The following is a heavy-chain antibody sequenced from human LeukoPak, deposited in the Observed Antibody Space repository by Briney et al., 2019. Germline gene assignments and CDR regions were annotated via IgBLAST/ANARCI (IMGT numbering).Heavy chain of an antibody. D-gene: IGHD3-3*02. V-gene: IGHV3-11*01. J-gene: IGHJ6*02. CDR3: ARGGELDYYYYYGMDV. Sequence: GGSLRLSCAASGFTFSDYYMSWIRQAPGKGLEWVSYISSSGSTIYYADSVKGRLTISRDNAKNSLYLQMSSLRAEDTAVYYCARGGELDYYYYYGMDVWGQGTTVTVSS. CDR1: GFTFSDYY. CDR2: ISSSGSTI.